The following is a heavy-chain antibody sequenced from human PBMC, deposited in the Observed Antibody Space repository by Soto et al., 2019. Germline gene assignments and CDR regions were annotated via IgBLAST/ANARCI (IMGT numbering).Heavy chain of an antibody. CDR1: GGSFSGYY. J-gene: IGHJ4*02. V-gene: IGHV4-34*01. CDR2: INHSGST. Sequence: SETLSLTCAVYGGSFSGYYWSWIRQPPGKGLEWIGEINHSGSTNYNPSLKSRVTISVDTSKNQFSLKLSSVTAADTAVYYCARGPRGYSGYDPPPPFDYWGQGTLVTVSS. D-gene: IGHD5-12*01. CDR3: ARGPRGYSGYDPPPPFDY.